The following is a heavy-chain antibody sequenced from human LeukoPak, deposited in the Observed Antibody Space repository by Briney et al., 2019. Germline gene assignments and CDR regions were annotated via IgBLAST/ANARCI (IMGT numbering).Heavy chain of an antibody. Sequence: AGGSLRLSCAASGFTFSSYAMHWVRQAPGKGLEYVSAISSNGGTTYYADSVKGRFTISRDNSKNTVYLQMNILRSEDTAVYYCARDQGRPTDKFGPDFWGQGAQVTVSS. CDR1: GFTFSSYA. V-gene: IGHV3-64*04. D-gene: IGHD3/OR15-3a*01. J-gene: IGHJ4*02. CDR3: ARDQGRPTDKFGPDF. CDR2: ISSNGGTT.